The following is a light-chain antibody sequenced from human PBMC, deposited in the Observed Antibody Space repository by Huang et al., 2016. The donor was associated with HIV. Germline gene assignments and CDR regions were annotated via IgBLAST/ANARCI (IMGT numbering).Light chain of an antibody. CDR3: QQYDYWPPVT. CDR2: GSS. J-gene: IGKJ1*01. CDR1: QSIKSN. Sequence: IVMTQSPVTLSVSPGERAALSCRAGQSIKSNLAWYQQKPGQAPRLLIYGSSTGATGVPARVSGSGSGTEFTLTINNLQSDDFAVYYCQQYDYWPPVTFGQGTKV. V-gene: IGKV3-15*01.